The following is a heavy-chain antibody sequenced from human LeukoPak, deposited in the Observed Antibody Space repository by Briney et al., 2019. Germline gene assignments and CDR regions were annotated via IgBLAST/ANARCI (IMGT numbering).Heavy chain of an antibody. CDR1: GGSISGYY. J-gene: IGHJ4*02. CDR2: IYYSGST. V-gene: IGHV4-59*08. D-gene: IGHD3-22*01. CDR3: ARHYYDSSGYYYFDY. Sequence: SETLSLTCTVSGGSISGYYWSWIRQPPGKGLEYIGYIYYSGSTDYNPSLKSRITISVDTSKNQFSLKLSSVTAADTAVYYCARHYYDSSGYYYFDYWGQGTLVTVSS.